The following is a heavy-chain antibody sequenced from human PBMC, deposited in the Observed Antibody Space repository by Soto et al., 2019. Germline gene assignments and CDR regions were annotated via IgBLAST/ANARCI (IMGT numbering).Heavy chain of an antibody. CDR1: GYTLTGYY. CDR2: INPNSGGT. J-gene: IGHJ4*02. Sequence: EASVKVSCKASGYTLTGYYMHWVRQAPGQGLEWMGWINPNSGGTNYAQKFQGWVTMTRDTSISTAYMELSRLRSDDTAVYYCALGEIAVAPFDYWGQGTLVTVSS. V-gene: IGHV1-2*04. CDR3: ALGEIAVAPFDY. D-gene: IGHD6-19*01.